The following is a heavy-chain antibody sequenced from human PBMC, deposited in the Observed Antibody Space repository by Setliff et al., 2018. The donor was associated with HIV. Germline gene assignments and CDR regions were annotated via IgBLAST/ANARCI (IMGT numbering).Heavy chain of an antibody. D-gene: IGHD3-10*01. J-gene: IGHJ4*02. CDR3: ARGLNYYGSGSYLPLGY. CDR2: IDHSGST. V-gene: IGHV4-34*01. CDR1: GGSFNDYY. Sequence: SETLSLTCAVYGGSFNDYYWTWIRQPPGKGLEWIGEIDHSGSTKYHASLKSRVTISIDTSKNQISLKLSSVTAADTAVYYCARGLNYYGSGSYLPLGYWGQGTLVTV.